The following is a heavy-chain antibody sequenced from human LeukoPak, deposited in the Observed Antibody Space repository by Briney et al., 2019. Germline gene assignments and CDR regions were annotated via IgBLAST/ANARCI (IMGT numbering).Heavy chain of an antibody. CDR1: GFTFSSSG. J-gene: IGHJ3*02. V-gene: IGHV3-33*01. D-gene: IGHD4-17*01. CDR3: AREDYGDYADAFDI. CDR2: IWYDGSNK. Sequence: GESLKISCAASGFTFSSSGMHWVRQAPGKGLEWVAVIWYDGSNKYYADSVKGRFTISRDNSKNALYLQMNSLRGDDTAVYYCAREDYGDYADAFDIWGQGTMVTVSS.